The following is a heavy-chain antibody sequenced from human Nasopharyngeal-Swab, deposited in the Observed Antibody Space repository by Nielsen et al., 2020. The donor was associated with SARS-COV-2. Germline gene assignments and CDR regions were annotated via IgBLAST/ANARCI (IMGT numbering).Heavy chain of an antibody. J-gene: IGHJ6*04. V-gene: IGHV4-31*02. CDR3: ARQSWAGYYYDSSGYMDV. Sequence: RQAPGKGLEWIGYIYYSGSTYYNPSLKSRVTISVDTSKSQFSLKLSSVTAADTAVYYCARQSWAGYYYDSSGYMDVWGKGTTVTVSS. CDR2: IYYSGST. D-gene: IGHD3-22*01.